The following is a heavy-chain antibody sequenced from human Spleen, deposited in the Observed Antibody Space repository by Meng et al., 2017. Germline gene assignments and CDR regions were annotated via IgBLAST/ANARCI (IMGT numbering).Heavy chain of an antibody. D-gene: IGHD2-21*02. Sequence: GESLKISCAASGFTFSSYAMSWVRQAPGKGLEWVSAISGSGGSTYYADSVKGRFTISRDNSKNTLYLQMNSLRAEDTAVYYCAKDRAYCGGDYSDANWFDPWGQGTLVTVSS. J-gene: IGHJ5*02. CDR3: AKDRAYCGGDYSDANWFDP. CDR2: ISGSGGST. CDR1: GFTFSSYA. V-gene: IGHV3-23*01.